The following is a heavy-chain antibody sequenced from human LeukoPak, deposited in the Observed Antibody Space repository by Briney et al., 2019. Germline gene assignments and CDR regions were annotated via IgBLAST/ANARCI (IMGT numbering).Heavy chain of an antibody. J-gene: IGHJ6*02. Sequence: SETLSLTCTVSGGSISSYYWSWIRQPPGKGLEWIGYIYYSGSTNYNPSLKSRVTISVDTSKNQFSLKLSSVTAADTAVYYCATQDGYCSGGSCRNYYYYGMDVWGQGTTVTVPS. D-gene: IGHD2-15*01. CDR1: GGSISSYY. CDR3: ATQDGYCSGGSCRNYYYYGMDV. V-gene: IGHV4-59*08. CDR2: IYYSGST.